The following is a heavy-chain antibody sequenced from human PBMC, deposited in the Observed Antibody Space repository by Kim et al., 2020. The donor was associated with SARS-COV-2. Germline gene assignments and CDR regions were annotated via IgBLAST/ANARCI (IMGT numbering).Heavy chain of an antibody. CDR2: INHSGRT. J-gene: IGHJ4*02. CDR1: GGSFSGYY. Sequence: SETLSLTCAVYGGSFSGYYWSWIRQPPGKGLEWNGEINHSGRTNSNPSLKSRVTIAVDTAKNQFSLKLSSVTAADTAVYYCARDYGRHRIFDYWGQGTLVTVSS. D-gene: IGHD4-17*01. CDR3: ARDYGRHRIFDY. V-gene: IGHV4-34*01.